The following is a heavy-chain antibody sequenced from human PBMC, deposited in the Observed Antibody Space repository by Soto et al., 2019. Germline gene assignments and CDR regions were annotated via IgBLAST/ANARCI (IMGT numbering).Heavy chain of an antibody. CDR3: ARQSPLSYVWGSPRFGYYFDY. J-gene: IGHJ4*02. V-gene: IGHV4-59*01. CDR1: GGSISSYY. CDR2: IYYSGST. Sequence: ETLSLTCTGSGGSISSYYWGLIRQPPGKGLGWIGYIYYSGSTNYNPSLKSRVTISVDTSKNQFSLKLSSVTAADTAVYYCARQSPLSYVWGSPRFGYYFDYWGQGTLVTVS. D-gene: IGHD3-16*01.